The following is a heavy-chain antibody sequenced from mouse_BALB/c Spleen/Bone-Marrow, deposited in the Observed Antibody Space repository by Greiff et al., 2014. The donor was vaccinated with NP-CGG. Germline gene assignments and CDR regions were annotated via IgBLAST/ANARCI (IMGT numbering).Heavy chain of an antibody. V-gene: IGHV1S81*02. CDR2: INPSNGRT. Sequence: VQLVESGAELVKPGASVKLSCKASGYTFTSYWMHWVKQRPGQGLEWIGEINPSNGRTNYNEKFKSKATLTVDKSSSTAYMQLSSLTSEDSAVYSGARPYYGPYFDYWGQGTTLTVSS. J-gene: IGHJ2*01. D-gene: IGHD1-2*01. CDR3: ARPYYGPYFDY. CDR1: GYTFTSYW.